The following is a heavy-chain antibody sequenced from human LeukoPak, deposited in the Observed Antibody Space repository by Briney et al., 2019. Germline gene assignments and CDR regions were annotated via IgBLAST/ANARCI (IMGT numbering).Heavy chain of an antibody. CDR2: INHSGST. CDR1: GFTFSLYS. J-gene: IGHJ6*02. CDR3: ARAPTIPTSGGYFGLTYGMDL. D-gene: IGHD1-26*01. V-gene: IGHV4-34*01. Sequence: GSLRLSCAASGFTFSLYSMNWVRQSPGKGLEWIGEINHSGSTNYNPSLKSRVTISVDTSKKQFSLELRSVTAADTAVFYCARAPTIPTSGGYFGLTYGMDLWGQGTTVTVSS.